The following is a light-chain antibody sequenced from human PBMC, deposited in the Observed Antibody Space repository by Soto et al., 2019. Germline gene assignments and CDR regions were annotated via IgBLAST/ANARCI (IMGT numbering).Light chain of an antibody. Sequence: IVMIHSPRFLPVSPGEPASISCRYNQILLHNSGYISLDWYMQRPGHSPQLLVYLGSDRAAGVRVRFSGSGTGTDFTLKISRVEDADVGVYYCMHALQMLTFGQGRRL. J-gene: IGKJ5*01. CDR3: MHALQMLT. CDR2: LGS. CDR1: QILLHNSGYIS. V-gene: IGKV2-28*01.